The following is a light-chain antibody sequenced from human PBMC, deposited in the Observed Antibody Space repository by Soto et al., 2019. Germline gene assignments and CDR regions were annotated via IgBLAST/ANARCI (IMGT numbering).Light chain of an antibody. CDR1: QGIRND. CDR3: LQDYNYPLT. J-gene: IGKJ3*01. V-gene: IGKV1-6*01. CDR2: AAS. Sequence: AIQMTQSPSSLSASVGDRVTITCRASQGIRNDLGWYQQKPGKPPELLIYAASTLQSGVPSRFRGSGSGTDFTLTISSLQPEDFATYYCLQDYNYPLTFGPGTKVDVK.